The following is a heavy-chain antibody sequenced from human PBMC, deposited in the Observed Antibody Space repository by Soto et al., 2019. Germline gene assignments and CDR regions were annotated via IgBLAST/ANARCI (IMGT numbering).Heavy chain of an antibody. Sequence: TLSLTCTVSGSSISSGAYYWSWIRQHPGRGLEWIGYNYYSGSTYYNPSLKSRVTISVDTSKNQFSLKLSSVTAADTAVYYCARDREDCVGDGYTNWFDPWGQGTMVTVSS. CDR1: GSSISSGAYY. D-gene: IGHD2-21*02. CDR3: ARDREDCVGDGYTNWFDP. J-gene: IGHJ5*02. CDR2: NYYSGST. V-gene: IGHV4-31*03.